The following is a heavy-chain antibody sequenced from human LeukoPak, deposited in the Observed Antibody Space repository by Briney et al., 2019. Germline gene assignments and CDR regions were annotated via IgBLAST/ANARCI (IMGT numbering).Heavy chain of an antibody. CDR3: ASPKYYYDSSGYNTFFDY. CDR2: IIPIFGTG. Sequence: ASVKVSCKASGGTFNSYAISWVGQAPGQGREWMGGIIPIFGTGNYAQKFQGRVTITTDESTSTAYMEVSRLRSEDTAVYYCASPKYYYDSSGYNTFFDYWGQGTLVTVSS. CDR1: GGTFNSYA. D-gene: IGHD3-22*01. J-gene: IGHJ4*02. V-gene: IGHV1-69*05.